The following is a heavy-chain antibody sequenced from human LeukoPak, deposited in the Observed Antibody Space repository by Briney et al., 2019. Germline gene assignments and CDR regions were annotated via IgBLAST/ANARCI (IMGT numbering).Heavy chain of an antibody. D-gene: IGHD2-15*01. CDR3: AKDLLVVVNYYMDV. CDR2: ISSSGSTI. CDR1: GFTFSSYE. J-gene: IGHJ6*03. Sequence: PGGSLRLSCAASGFTFSSYEMNWVRQAPGKGLEWVSYISSSGSTIYYADSVKGRFTISRDNSKNTLYLQMNSLRAEDTAVYYCAKDLLVVVNYYMDVWGKGTTVTVSS. V-gene: IGHV3-48*03.